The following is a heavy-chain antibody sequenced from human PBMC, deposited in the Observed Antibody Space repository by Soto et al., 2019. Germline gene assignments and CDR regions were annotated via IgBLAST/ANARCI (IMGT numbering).Heavy chain of an antibody. CDR3: ASVPFRSGHFDY. D-gene: IGHD3-10*01. CDR1: GGTFSSYA. V-gene: IGHV1-69*13. J-gene: IGHJ4*02. CDR2: IIPIFGTA. Sequence: AVKVSCKASGGTFSSYAISWVRQAPGQGLEWMGGIIPIFGTANYAQKFQGRVTITADESTSTAYMELSSLRSEDTAVYYCASVPFRSGHFDYWGQRTLVTFSA.